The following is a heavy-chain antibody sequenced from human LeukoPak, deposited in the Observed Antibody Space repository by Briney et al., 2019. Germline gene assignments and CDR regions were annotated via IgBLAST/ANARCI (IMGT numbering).Heavy chain of an antibody. Sequence: PSETLSLTCTVSGGSISSSSYYWGWIRQPPGKGLEWIGYIYYSGSTNYNPSLKSRVTISVDTSKNQFSLKLSSVTAADTAVYYCARGITIFGADYWGQGTLVTVSS. D-gene: IGHD3-3*01. CDR2: IYYSGST. V-gene: IGHV4-61*05. CDR1: GGSISSSSYY. CDR3: ARGITIFGADY. J-gene: IGHJ4*02.